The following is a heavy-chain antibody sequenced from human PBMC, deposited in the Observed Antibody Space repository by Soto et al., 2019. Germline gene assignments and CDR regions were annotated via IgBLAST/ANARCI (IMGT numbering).Heavy chain of an antibody. CDR3: AKVKDDFDSSGYSGFDH. V-gene: IGHV3-23*01. D-gene: IGHD3-22*01. CDR2: VSGSGAST. CDR1: GFTFSSHA. J-gene: IGHJ4*02. Sequence: GGSLRLSCAASGFTFSSHALSWVRQAPGKGLEWVSTVSGSGASTYCADSVKGRFTISRDNSKNTLYLQMNSLRAGDTAVYYCAKVKDDFDSSGYSGFDHWGQENRATVS.